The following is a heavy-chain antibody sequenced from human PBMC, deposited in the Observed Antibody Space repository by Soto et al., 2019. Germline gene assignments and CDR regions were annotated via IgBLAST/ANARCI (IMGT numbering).Heavy chain of an antibody. Sequence: QITLKESGPPLVKPTQTLTVTCTFSGFSLSTSGAGVGWIRQSPGKAPEWLALISWKDEKRYNPGLKSRLTHTKDTSKNQVVLTMTDLDPVDTATYFCAHRYGGNYYRWYFDSWGQGTLVTVSS. CDR3: AHRYGGNYYRWYFDS. V-gene: IGHV2-5*01. J-gene: IGHJ4*02. CDR2: ISWKDEK. CDR1: GFSLSTSGAG. D-gene: IGHD1-26*01.